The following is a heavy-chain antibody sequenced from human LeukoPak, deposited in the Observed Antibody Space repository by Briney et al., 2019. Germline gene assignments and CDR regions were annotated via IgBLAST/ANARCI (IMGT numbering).Heavy chain of an antibody. J-gene: IGHJ3*02. Sequence: GGSLRLSCTASGFTFGDYAMSWFRQAPGKGLEWVGFIRSKAYGGTTEYAASVKGRFTISRDDSKSIAYLQMNSLKTEDTAVYYCTRSLRGSSGWNAFDIWGQGTMVTVSS. V-gene: IGHV3-49*03. D-gene: IGHD6-19*01. CDR2: IRSKAYGGTT. CDR1: GFTFGDYA. CDR3: TRSLRGSSGWNAFDI.